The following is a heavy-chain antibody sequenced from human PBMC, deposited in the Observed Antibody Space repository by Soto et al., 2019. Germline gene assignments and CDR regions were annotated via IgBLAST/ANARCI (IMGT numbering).Heavy chain of an antibody. CDR2: ISGSGGST. D-gene: IGHD3-16*02. CDR1: GFTFSSYA. V-gene: IGHV3-23*01. Sequence: PGGSLRLSCAASGFTFSSYAMSWVRQAPGKGLEWVSAISGSGGSTYYADSVKGRFTISRDNSKNTLYLQMNSLRAEDTAVYYCAKDLYDYIWGSYRPDYWGQGTLVTVS. CDR3: AKDLYDYIWGSYRPDY. J-gene: IGHJ4*02.